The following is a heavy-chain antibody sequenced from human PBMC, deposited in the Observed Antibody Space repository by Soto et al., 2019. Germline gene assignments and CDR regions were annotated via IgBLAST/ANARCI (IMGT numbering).Heavy chain of an antibody. CDR3: ARGIMRGDGSSSGYFQH. J-gene: IGHJ1*01. D-gene: IGHD6-6*01. Sequence: SETLSLTCAVYGGSFSGYYWSWIRQPPGKGLEWIGEINHSGSTNYNPSLKSRVTISVDTSKNQFSLKLSSVTAAGTAVYYCARGIMRGDGSSSGYFQHWGQGTLVTVSS. V-gene: IGHV4-34*01. CDR2: INHSGST. CDR1: GGSFSGYY.